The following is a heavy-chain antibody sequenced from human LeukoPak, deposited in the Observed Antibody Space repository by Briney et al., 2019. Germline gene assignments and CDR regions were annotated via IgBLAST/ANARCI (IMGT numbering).Heavy chain of an antibody. D-gene: IGHD3-3*01. Sequence: SETLSLTCAVYGGSFSGYYLSWIRQPPGKGLEWIGEINHSGSTNYNPSLKSRVTISVDTSKNQFSLKLSSVTAADTAVYYCAGDHYTIFGVVTKYYFDYWGQGTLVTVSS. CDR3: AGDHYTIFGVVTKYYFDY. CDR1: GGSFSGYY. J-gene: IGHJ4*02. V-gene: IGHV4-34*01. CDR2: INHSGST.